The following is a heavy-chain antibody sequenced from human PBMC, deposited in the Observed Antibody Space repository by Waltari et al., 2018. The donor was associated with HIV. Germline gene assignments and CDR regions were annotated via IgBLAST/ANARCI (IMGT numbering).Heavy chain of an antibody. CDR3: ARVESMLRVVHFDY. CDR1: GYSFRSYS. V-gene: IGHV1-18*04. J-gene: IGHJ4*02. D-gene: IGHD3-16*01. CDR2: ISAYNYNT. Sequence: QIQLVESGGEMKKTGASVKVSCKASGYSFRSYSISWVRQAPGQGLEWMGWISAYNYNTKYAEKVQGRVTMTTDTSTSTAYMELRNLRSDDTAMYYCARVESMLRVVHFDYWGQGTLVTVSS.